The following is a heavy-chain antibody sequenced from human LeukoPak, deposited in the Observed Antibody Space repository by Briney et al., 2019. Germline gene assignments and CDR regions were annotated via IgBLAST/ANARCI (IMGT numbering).Heavy chain of an antibody. CDR3: ARAAGYELFDY. J-gene: IGHJ4*02. V-gene: IGHV3-48*03. Sequence: GGSLRLSCAASGFTFSSYEMNWVRQAPGKGLEWVSYISSSGSTIYYADSVKGRFTISRDNAKNSVYLQMNSLRAEDTAVYYCARAAGYELFDYWGQGTLVTVSS. D-gene: IGHD5-12*01. CDR2: ISSSGSTI. CDR1: GFTFSSYE.